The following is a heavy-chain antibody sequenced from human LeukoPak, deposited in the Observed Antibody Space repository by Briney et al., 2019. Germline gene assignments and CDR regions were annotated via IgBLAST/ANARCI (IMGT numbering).Heavy chain of an antibody. CDR1: GYTFTNYY. D-gene: IGHD4-17*01. CDR2: INPNSGDT. J-gene: IGHJ3*02. V-gene: IGHV1-2*02. Sequence: ASVKVSCKASGYTFTNYYIHWVRQAPGQGLEWMGWINPNSGDTNYAQKFQGRVTMTRDTSISTAYMELTRLRSDDTALYYCARHFGDSAIDAFDIWGQGTMVTVSS. CDR3: ARHFGDSAIDAFDI.